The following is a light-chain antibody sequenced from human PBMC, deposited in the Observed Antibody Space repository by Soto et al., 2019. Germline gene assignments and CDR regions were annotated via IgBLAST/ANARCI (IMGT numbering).Light chain of an antibody. CDR1: SSDVGGYNY. J-gene: IGLJ2*01. CDR3: CSYAGSSKV. CDR2: DVS. Sequence: QSALTQPRSVSGSPGQSVTISCTGTSSDVGGYNYVSWYQQHPGKAPKLMIYDVSKRPSGVPDRFSGSKSGNTASLTISGREAEDEADYYCCSYAGSSKVFGGGTKLTVL. V-gene: IGLV2-11*01.